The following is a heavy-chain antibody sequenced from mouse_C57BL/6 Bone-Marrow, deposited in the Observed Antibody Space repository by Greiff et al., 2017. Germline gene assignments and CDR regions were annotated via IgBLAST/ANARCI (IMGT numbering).Heavy chain of an antibody. CDR2: IYPRDGST. CDR1: GYTLTDHT. Sequence: VQLQQSDAELVKPGASVTISCKVSGYTLTDHTIHWMKQRPEQGLEWIGYIYPRDGSTKYNEKFKGKATLTADKSSRTAYMQLNSLTSEDSAGYFCAREGAYSNYGFAYWGQGTLVTVSA. CDR3: AREGAYSNYGFAY. D-gene: IGHD2-5*01. J-gene: IGHJ3*01. V-gene: IGHV1-78*01.